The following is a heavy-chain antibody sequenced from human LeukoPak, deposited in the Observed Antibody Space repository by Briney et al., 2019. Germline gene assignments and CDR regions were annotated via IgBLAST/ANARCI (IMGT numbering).Heavy chain of an antibody. CDR3: AKPFDANWNDVPFDS. V-gene: IGHV3-43*02. CDR1: GFTFDDYA. J-gene: IGHJ4*02. CDR2: ISGDGGST. D-gene: IGHD1-20*01. Sequence: PGGSLRLSCAASGFTFDDYAMHWVRQAPGKGLEWVSLISGDGGSTYYADSVKGRFTISRDNSKNSLYLQMNSLRTEDTALYYCAKPFDANWNDVPFDSWGQGNLVTVSS.